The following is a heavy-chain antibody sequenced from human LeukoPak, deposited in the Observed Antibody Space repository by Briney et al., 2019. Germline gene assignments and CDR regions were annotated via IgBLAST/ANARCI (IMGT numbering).Heavy chain of an antibody. Sequence: GGSLRLSCAVSGFTVSSNYMSWVRQAPGKGLELVSVIYSGGSTYYADSVKGRFTISRDNSKHTLYLQMNSLRAEDTAVYYCARALDSSSSRYQAFEEWGKGTLVTVSS. V-gene: IGHV3-53*01. CDR3: ARALDSSSSRYQAFEE. J-gene: IGHJ4*02. CDR1: GFTVSSNY. D-gene: IGHD2-2*01. CDR2: IYSGGST.